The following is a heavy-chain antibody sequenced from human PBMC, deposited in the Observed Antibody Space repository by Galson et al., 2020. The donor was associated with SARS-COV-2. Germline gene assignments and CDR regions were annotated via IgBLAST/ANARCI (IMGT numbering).Heavy chain of an antibody. Sequence: GGSLRLPCAASGFSFSYYWMHWVRQAPGKGLVWVSRINTYGNSTNYADSVRGRFTVSRDNAKNMLYLQMNSLRAEDTAVYYCVRHSSGDYWGQGTLVTVSS. CDR1: GFSFSYYW. D-gene: IGHD3-22*01. CDR2: INTYGNST. J-gene: IGHJ4*02. CDR3: VRHSSGDY. V-gene: IGHV3-74*01.